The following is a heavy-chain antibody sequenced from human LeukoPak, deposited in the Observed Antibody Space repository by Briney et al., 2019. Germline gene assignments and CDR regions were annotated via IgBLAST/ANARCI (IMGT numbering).Heavy chain of an antibody. J-gene: IGHJ4*02. CDR2: ISYDGSNK. Sequence: GGSLRLSCAASGFTFSSYAMHWVRQAPGNGLEGVAVISYDGSNKYYADSVNGRFTISRDNSKNTLNLQMNSLRAEDTAVYFCARGDLTPVTLLDYWGQGTLVTVSS. CDR3: ARGDLTPVTLLDY. D-gene: IGHD4-17*01. CDR1: GFTFSSYA. V-gene: IGHV3-30*04.